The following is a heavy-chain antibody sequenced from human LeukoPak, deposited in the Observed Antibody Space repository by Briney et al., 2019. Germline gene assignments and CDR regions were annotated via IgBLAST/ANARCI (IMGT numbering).Heavy chain of an antibody. Sequence: GGSLRLSCAASGFTFDDYAMRWVRQAPGKGLEWVSGISWNSGSIGYADSVKGRFTISRDNAKNSLYLQMNSLRAEDTALYYCAKDRSSSGSFYWYFDLWGRGTLVTVSS. CDR2: ISWNSGSI. CDR3: AKDRSSSGSFYWYFDL. D-gene: IGHD6-19*01. CDR1: GFTFDDYA. V-gene: IGHV3-9*01. J-gene: IGHJ2*01.